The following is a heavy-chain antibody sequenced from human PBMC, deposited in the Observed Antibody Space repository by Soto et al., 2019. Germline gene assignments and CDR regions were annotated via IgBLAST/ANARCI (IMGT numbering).Heavy chain of an antibody. J-gene: IGHJ4*02. V-gene: IGHV3-72*01. CDR1: GLTFSDRY. CDR2: IRKKTNSYTT. D-gene: IGHD4-17*01. CDR3: TTVTTVDYYFDY. Sequence: PWGVLRLSCAASGLTFSDRYMDWVRQAPGKGLEWVGRIRKKTNSYTTEYAASVKGRFIISRDDSTNSLYLQMSSLKTEDTAVYYCTTVTTVDYYFDYWGQGTLVTVSS.